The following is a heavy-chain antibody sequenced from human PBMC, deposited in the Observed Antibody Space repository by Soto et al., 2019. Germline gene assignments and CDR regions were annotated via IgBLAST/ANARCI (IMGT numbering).Heavy chain of an antibody. J-gene: IGHJ5*02. CDR2: IYYSGST. CDR1: GGSISSGGYY. D-gene: IGHD4-17*01. V-gene: IGHV4-31*03. Sequence: QVQLQESGPGLVKPSQTLSLTCTVSGGSISSGGYYWSWIRQHPGKGLEWIGYIYYSGSTYYNPSLKDRVTISVDTSKNQFSLKLSSVTAPDTAVYYCARGRGTVTTYNWFDPWGQGTLVTVSS. CDR3: ARGRGTVTTYNWFDP.